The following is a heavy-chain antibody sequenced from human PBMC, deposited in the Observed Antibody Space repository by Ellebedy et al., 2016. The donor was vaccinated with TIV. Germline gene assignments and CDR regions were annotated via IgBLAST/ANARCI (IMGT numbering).Heavy chain of an antibody. CDR1: GGSFSGYY. V-gene: IGHV4-34*01. CDR3: AEGRSGWYYFDY. CDR2: INQSGRT. D-gene: IGHD6-19*01. Sequence: SETLSLTCAVYGGSFSGYYWSWIRQPPGKGLEWIGEINQSGRTNYNPSLDKGRVTIYVDTSKNQFSLRLSSVTVADTAVYYCAEGRSGWYYFDYWGQGTPVTVSS. J-gene: IGHJ4*02.